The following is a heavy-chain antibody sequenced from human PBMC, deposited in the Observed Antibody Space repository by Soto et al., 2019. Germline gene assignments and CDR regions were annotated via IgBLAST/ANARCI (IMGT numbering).Heavy chain of an antibody. CDR1: GFTFSTYA. Sequence: XGSLRLSCAAAGFTFSTYAMNFVRQAPGKGLEWVSYIISSSSYIYYADSVKGRFTISRDNAKNSLYLQMNSLRAEDTAVYYCARDHFSYSTSSPIAYWGQGTLVTVSS. CDR2: IISSSSYI. CDR3: ARDHFSYSTSSPIAY. V-gene: IGHV3-21*01. D-gene: IGHD6-6*01. J-gene: IGHJ4*02.